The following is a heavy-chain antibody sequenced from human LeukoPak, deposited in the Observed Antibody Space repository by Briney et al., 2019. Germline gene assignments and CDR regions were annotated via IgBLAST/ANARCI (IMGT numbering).Heavy chain of an antibody. V-gene: IGHV4-39*07. CDR1: GGSISSSSYY. J-gene: IGHJ3*02. D-gene: IGHD1-26*01. CDR3: ARASGRYLVDAFDI. Sequence: SETLSLTCTVSGGSISSSSYYWGWIRQPPGKGLEWIGSIYYSGSTYYNPSLKSRVTISVDTSKNQFSLNLSSVTAADTAVYNCARASGRYLVDAFDIWGPGTMVAVSS. CDR2: IYYSGST.